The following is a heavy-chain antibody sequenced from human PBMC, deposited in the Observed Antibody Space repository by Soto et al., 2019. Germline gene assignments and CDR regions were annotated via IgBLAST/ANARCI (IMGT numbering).Heavy chain of an antibody. CDR3: ARGAIVGATWSFDN. CDR1: GGSIGSGGYY. CDR2: IYYSGST. D-gene: IGHD1-26*01. J-gene: IGHJ4*02. Sequence: PSETLSLTCTVSGGSIGSGGYYWTWIRQHPGKGLEWIGYIYYSGSTYYNPSLKSRVTISVDTSKNQFSLNLSSVTAADTAVYYCARGAIVGATWSFDNWGQGTLVTVSS. V-gene: IGHV4-31*03.